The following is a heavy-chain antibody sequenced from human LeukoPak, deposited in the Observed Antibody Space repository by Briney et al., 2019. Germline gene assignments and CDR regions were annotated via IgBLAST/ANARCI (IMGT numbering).Heavy chain of an antibody. CDR3: ARHGRMGTINPSY. CDR1: GGSISNSSYY. V-gene: IGHV4-39*01. D-gene: IGHD5-24*01. J-gene: IGHJ4*02. CDR2: MYYSGST. Sequence: SETLSLTCTVSGGSISNSSYYWGWVRQPPGKGLEWIASMYYSGSTYYNPSLKIRATISLDTSKNQFSLKLSSVTAADTAVYYCARHGRMGTINPSYWGQGTLVTVSS.